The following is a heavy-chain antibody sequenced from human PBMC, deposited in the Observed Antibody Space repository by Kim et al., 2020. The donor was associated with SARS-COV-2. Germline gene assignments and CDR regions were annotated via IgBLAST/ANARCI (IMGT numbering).Heavy chain of an antibody. CDR3: ARRNGADY. V-gene: IGHV5-10-1*01. CDR2: SYT. Sequence: SYTNDSPSFQGHVTISADKSISTAYLQWSSLKASDTAMYYCARRNGADYWGQGTLVTVSS. J-gene: IGHJ4*02. D-gene: IGHD2-8*01.